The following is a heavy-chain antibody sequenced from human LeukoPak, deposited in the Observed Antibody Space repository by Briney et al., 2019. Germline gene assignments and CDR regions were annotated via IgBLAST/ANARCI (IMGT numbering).Heavy chain of an antibody. J-gene: IGHJ4*02. D-gene: IGHD6-13*01. CDR1: GGSFSGYY. CDR2: IYYSGST. V-gene: IGHV4-34*01. Sequence: SETLSLTCAVYGGSFSGYYWSWIRQPPGKGLEWIGSIYYSGSTYYNPSLKSRVTISVDTSKNQFSLKLSSVTAADTAVYYCARDPGQYSSSWYAEDYWGQGTLVTVSS. CDR3: ARDPGQYSSSWYAEDY.